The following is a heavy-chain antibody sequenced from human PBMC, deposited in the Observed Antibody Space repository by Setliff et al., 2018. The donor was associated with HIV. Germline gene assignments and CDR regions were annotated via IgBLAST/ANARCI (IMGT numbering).Heavy chain of an antibody. CDR3: ARAPMIRSTSGGLDY. CDR2: INVNNDGT. Sequence: ASVKVSCKASGYTFTSHYIHWVRQAPGQGLEWMGWINVNNDGTNYAQKFQGRVTTTSDTSFNTAYMELSRLKSDDTAVYYCARAPMIRSTSGGLDYWGQGTLVTVSS. J-gene: IGHJ4*02. V-gene: IGHV1-2*02. D-gene: IGHD3-22*01. CDR1: GYTFTSHY.